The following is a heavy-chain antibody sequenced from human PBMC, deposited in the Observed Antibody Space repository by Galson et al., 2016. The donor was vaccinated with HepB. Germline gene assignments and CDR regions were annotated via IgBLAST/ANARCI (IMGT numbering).Heavy chain of an antibody. CDR3: VRYTSSWYDY. J-gene: IGHJ4*02. CDR1: GFTFSDYY. Sequence: SLRLSCAASGFTFSDYYMSWIRQVPGKGLEWVSYISSSSSYRNDADSVKGRFTISRDNAKNSLYLQMNSLRAEDTALYYCVRYTSSWYDYLGQGTLVTVSS. V-gene: IGHV3-11*06. D-gene: IGHD6-13*01. CDR2: ISSSSSYR.